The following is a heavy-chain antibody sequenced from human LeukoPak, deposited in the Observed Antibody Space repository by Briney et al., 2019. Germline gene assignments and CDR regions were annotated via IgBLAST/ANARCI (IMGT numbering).Heavy chain of an antibody. CDR2: IKEDGSER. D-gene: IGHD3-10*01. CDR1: GFTFSSYW. J-gene: IGHJ4*02. Sequence: GGSLRLSCPASGFTFSSYWTTWARQAPGKGLEWVANIKEDGSERYYVDSVKGRFTISRDNAKNSLYLQMNSPRVEDTAVYYCARLDGSGRLKGILDHWGQGTLVTVSS. V-gene: IGHV3-7*01. CDR3: ARLDGSGRLKGILDH.